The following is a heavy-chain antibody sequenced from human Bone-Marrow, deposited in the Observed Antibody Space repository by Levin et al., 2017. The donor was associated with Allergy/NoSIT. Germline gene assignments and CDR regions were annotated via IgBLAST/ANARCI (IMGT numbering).Heavy chain of an antibody. Sequence: ASVKVSCKASGYTFTGYYMHWVRQAPGQGLEWMGWINPNSGGTNYAQKFQGRVTMTRDTSISTAYMELSRLRSDDTAVYYCARGDIAAAGEDNWFDPWGQGTLVTVSS. D-gene: IGHD6-13*01. J-gene: IGHJ5*02. CDR1: GYTFTGYY. V-gene: IGHV1-2*02. CDR3: ARGDIAAAGEDNWFDP. CDR2: INPNSGGT.